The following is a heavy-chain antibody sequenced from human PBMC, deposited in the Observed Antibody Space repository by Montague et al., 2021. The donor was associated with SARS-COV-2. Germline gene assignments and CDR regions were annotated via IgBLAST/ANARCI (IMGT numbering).Heavy chain of an antibody. CDR3: AREVRYYYDSSGPGAFDT. Sequence: SETLSLTCTVSGGSISSYYWSWIRQPPGKGLEWIGYIYYSGSTNYNPSLKSRVTTSVDTSKNQFSLKLSSVTAADTAVYYCAREVRYYYDSSGPGAFDTWGEGTMVAV. CDR1: GGSISSYY. V-gene: IGHV4-59*01. D-gene: IGHD3-22*01. J-gene: IGHJ3*02. CDR2: IYYSGST.